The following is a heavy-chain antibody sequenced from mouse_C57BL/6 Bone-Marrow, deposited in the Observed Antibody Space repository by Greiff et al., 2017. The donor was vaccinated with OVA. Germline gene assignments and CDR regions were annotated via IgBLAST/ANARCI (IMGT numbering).Heavy chain of an antibody. J-gene: IGHJ2*01. Sequence: EVQLVESEGGLVQPGSSMKLSCTASGFTFSDYYMAWVRQVPEKGLEWVANINYDGSSTYYLDSLKSRFIISRDNAKNILYLQMSSLKSEDTATYYCARDYVFDYWGQGTTLTVSS. V-gene: IGHV5-16*01. CDR3: ARDYVFDY. CDR2: INYDGSST. D-gene: IGHD1-1*01. CDR1: GFTFSDYY.